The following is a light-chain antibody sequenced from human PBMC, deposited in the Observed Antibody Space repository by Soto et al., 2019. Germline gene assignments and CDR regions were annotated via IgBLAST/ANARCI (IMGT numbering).Light chain of an antibody. V-gene: IGKV1-9*01. CDR1: QAMSTY. Sequence: DIQLTQSPSFLSAFVGDTVTITCRASQAMSTYLAWYQQKPGKVPKLLIRSASTLQSGVPPRLSGGGSGTEFTLTIRTLQPDDAGIYYCQQLNGYQLAFGGGTNVEIK. J-gene: IGKJ4*01. CDR3: QQLNGYQLA. CDR2: SAS.